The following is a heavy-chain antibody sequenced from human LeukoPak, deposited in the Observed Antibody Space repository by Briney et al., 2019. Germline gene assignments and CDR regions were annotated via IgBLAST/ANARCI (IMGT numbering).Heavy chain of an antibody. CDR1: GFTFSSYA. Sequence: GGSLRLSCAASGFTFSSYAMSWVRQAPGKGLEWVSAISGSGGSTYYADSVKGRFTISRDNSKNTLYLQMNSLRAEDTAVYYCAKASTDYGDSPDYFGYWGQGTLVTVSS. CDR3: AKASTDYGDSPDYFGY. CDR2: ISGSGGST. J-gene: IGHJ4*02. V-gene: IGHV3-23*01. D-gene: IGHD4-17*01.